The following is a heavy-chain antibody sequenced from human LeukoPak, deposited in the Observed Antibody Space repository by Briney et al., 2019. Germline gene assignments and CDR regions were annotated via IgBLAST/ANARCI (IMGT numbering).Heavy chain of an antibody. CDR3: ARAVNTPIYYFEY. V-gene: IGHV1-46*01. D-gene: IGHD1/OR15-1a*01. J-gene: IGHJ4*02. CDR2: INPSGGST. Sequence: ASVKVSCKAFGYTFTSNYMHRVRQAPGQGLEWMGIINPSGGSTSYAQKFQGRITLSRDTSTSTVYMELSSLRSDDTAVYYCARAVNTPIYYFEYWGQGALVTVSS. CDR1: GYTFTSNY.